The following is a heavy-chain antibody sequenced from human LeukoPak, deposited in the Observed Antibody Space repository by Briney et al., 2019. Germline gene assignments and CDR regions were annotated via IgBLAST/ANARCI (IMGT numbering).Heavy chain of an antibody. CDR3: ARRPSSVLLWFGELLSTSWFDP. Sequence: SETLSLTCAVYGGSFSGYYWSWIRQPPGKGLEWIGEINHSGSTNYKPSLKSQVTISVDTSKNQFSLKLSCVTAADTAVYYCARRPSSVLLWFGELLSTSWFDPWGQGTLVTVSS. J-gene: IGHJ5*02. CDR1: GGSFSGYY. D-gene: IGHD3-10*01. V-gene: IGHV4-34*01. CDR2: INHSGST.